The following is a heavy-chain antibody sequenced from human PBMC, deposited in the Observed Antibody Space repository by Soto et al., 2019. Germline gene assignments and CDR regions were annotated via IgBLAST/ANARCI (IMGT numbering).Heavy chain of an antibody. D-gene: IGHD6-13*01. CDR2: IRSKTYGGTT. Sequence: GGSLRLSCTASGFTFGDYAMSWFRQAPGKGLEWVGFIRSKTYGGTTEYAASVKGRFTISRDDSKSIAYLQMNSLKTEETAVYYCERPYSSSWYLYNWGQGTMVTVSS. CDR1: GFTFGDYA. CDR3: ERPYSSSWYLYN. V-gene: IGHV3-49*03. J-gene: IGHJ3*01.